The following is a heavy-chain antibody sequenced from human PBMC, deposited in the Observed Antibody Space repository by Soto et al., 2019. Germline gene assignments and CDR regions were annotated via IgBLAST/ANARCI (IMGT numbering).Heavy chain of an antibody. CDR1: SGSISSSNW. V-gene: IGHV4-4*02. CDR2: IYHSGST. Sequence: SETLSLTCAVSSGSISSSNWWSWVRQPPGKGLEWIGEIYHSGSTNYNPSLKSRVTISVDKSKNQFSLKLSSVTAADTAVYYCARASYDILTGYYRLFDYWGQGTLVTVSS. J-gene: IGHJ4*02. D-gene: IGHD3-9*01. CDR3: ARASYDILTGYYRLFDY.